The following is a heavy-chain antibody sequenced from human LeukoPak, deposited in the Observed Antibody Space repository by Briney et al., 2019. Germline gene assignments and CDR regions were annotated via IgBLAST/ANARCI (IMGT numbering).Heavy chain of an antibody. Sequence: PGGSLRLSCAVSGFTFSSFWMSWVRQAPGKGLEWVANIKQDGSEKYYVDSVKGRFTISRDNAKNSLYLQMNSLRAEDTAVYYCARSTGYDVFDYWGQGALVTVSS. CDR1: GFTFSSFW. J-gene: IGHJ4*02. CDR3: ARSTGYDVFDY. CDR2: IKQDGSEK. V-gene: IGHV3-7*01. D-gene: IGHD5-12*01.